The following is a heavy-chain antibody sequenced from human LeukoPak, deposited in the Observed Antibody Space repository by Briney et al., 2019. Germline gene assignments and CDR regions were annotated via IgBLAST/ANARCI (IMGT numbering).Heavy chain of an antibody. V-gene: IGHV1-69*13. CDR3: ASGGYDFWSGYTKRYYYYGMDV. Sequence: GASVKVSCKASGGTFSSYAISWVRQAPGQGLEWVGGIIPIFGTANYAQKFQGRVTITADESTSTAYMELSSLRSEDTAVYYCASGGYDFWSGYTKRYYYYGMDVWGQGTTVTVSS. CDR1: GGTFSSYA. CDR2: IIPIFGTA. D-gene: IGHD3-3*01. J-gene: IGHJ6*02.